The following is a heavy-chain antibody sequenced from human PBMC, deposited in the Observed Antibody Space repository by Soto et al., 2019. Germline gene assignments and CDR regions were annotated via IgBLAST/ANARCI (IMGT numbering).Heavy chain of an antibody. CDR3: VKATSSTVAKVDYFDY. J-gene: IGHJ4*02. CDR1: GFTFSSYA. CDR2: ISSNGGST. V-gene: IGHV3-64D*06. D-gene: IGHD4-17*01. Sequence: GGSLRLSCSASGFTFSSYAMHWVRQAPGKGLEYVSAISSNGGSTYYADSVKGRFTISRDNSKNTLYLQMSSLRAEDTAVYYCVKATSSTVAKVDYFDYWGQGNLVTVSS.